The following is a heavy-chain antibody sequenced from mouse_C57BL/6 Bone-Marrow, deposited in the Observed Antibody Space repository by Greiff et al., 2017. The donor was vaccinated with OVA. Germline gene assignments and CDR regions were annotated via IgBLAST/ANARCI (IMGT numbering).Heavy chain of an antibody. D-gene: IGHD4-1*01. CDR3: TWDLAWFAY. Sequence: VQLKESGAELVRPGASVKLSCTASGFNIKDDYMHWVKQRPEQGLEWIGWIDPENGDTEYASKFQGKATITADTSSNTAYLQLSSLTSEDTAVYYCTWDLAWFAYWGQGTLVIVSA. V-gene: IGHV14-4*01. J-gene: IGHJ3*01. CDR1: GFNIKDDY. CDR2: IDPENGDT.